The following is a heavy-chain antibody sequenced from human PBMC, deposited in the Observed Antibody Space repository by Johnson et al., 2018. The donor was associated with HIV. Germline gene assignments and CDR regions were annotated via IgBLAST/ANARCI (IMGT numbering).Heavy chain of an antibody. CDR1: GFSFDDYA. CDR3: ARKYI. J-gene: IGHJ3*02. V-gene: IGHV3-9*01. Sequence: VQLVESGGGLVQPGRSLRLSCAASGFSFDDYAMHWVRQVAGKGLEWVSGISWNSGTIYYADSVKGRFTISRDNGRGLVYLQMHSLTAADTAVYYCARKYIWGQGTRVTVSS. CDR2: ISWNSGTI.